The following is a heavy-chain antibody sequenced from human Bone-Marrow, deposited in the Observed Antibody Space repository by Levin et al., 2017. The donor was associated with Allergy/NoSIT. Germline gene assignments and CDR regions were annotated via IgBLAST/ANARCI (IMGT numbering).Heavy chain of an antibody. J-gene: IGHJ5*01. D-gene: IGHD1-7*01. CDR3: ARGPEGSGTNYFVS. CDR2: SSSTSNR. CDR1: GFTFNKYR. Sequence: GGSLRLSCATSGFTFNKYRMNWVRQAPGKGLELVSSSSSTSNRDYAESVKGRFTISRDNARQSVRLEMNSLRAEDTAMYYCARGPEGSGTNYFVSWGQGTLVAVSS. V-gene: IGHV3-21*01.